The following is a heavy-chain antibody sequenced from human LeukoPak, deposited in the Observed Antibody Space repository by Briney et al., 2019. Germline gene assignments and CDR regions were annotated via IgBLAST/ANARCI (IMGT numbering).Heavy chain of an antibody. CDR1: GFTFSDYY. J-gene: IGHJ6*02. V-gene: IGHV3-11*01. CDR3: ARDRYYYGSGSYYNEDCYGMDV. Sequence: GGSLRLSCAASGFTFSDYYMSWIRQAPGKGLEWVSYISSSGSTIYYADSVKGRFTISRDNAKNSLYLQMNSLRAEDTAVYYCARDRYYYGSGSYYNEDCYGMDVWSQGTTVTVSS. CDR2: ISSSGSTI. D-gene: IGHD3-10*01.